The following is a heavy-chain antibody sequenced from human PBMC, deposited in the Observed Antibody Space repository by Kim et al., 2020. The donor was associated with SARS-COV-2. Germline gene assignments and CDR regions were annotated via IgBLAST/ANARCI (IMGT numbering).Heavy chain of an antibody. J-gene: IGHJ4*02. D-gene: IGHD4-17*01. V-gene: IGHV1-18*01. CDR3: ARDRGYGDDTFDY. Sequence: NYAQNLQVRVTLTTDTSTSTAFLELRSLRSDDTAVYFCARDRGYGDDTFDYWGQGTLVTVSS.